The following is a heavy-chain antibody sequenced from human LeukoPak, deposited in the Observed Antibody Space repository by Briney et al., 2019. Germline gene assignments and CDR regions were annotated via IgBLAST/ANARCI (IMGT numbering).Heavy chain of an antibody. CDR3: ARGPAVASRGLSV. CDR1: GGSISSSSYY. CDR2: IYYSGTT. D-gene: IGHD6-19*01. J-gene: IGHJ4*02. V-gene: IGHV4-39*07. Sequence: SETLSLTCTVSGGSISSSSYYWGWIRQPPGKGLEWIGTIYYSGTTYYNSSLKSRLTISVDTSKNQFSLNLNSVTAADTAMYYCARGPAVASRGLSVWGQGSLVTVSS.